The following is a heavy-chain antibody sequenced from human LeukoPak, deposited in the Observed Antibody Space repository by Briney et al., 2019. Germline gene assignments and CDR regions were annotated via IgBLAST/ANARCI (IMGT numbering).Heavy chain of an antibody. J-gene: IGHJ6*02. D-gene: IGHD6-6*01. Sequence: EASVKVSCKASGGTFSSYAISWVRQAPGQGLEWMGWISAYNGNTNYAQKLQGRVTMTTDTSTSTAYMELRSLRSDDTAVYYCARVSVPLPHTYGMDVWGQGTTVTVSS. CDR3: ARVSVPLPHTYGMDV. CDR2: ISAYNGNT. CDR1: GGTFSSYA. V-gene: IGHV1-18*01.